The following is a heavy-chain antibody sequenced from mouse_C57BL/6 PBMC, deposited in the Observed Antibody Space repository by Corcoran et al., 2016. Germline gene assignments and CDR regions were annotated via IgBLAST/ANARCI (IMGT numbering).Heavy chain of an antibody. J-gene: IGHJ1*03. CDR1: GYTFTDYY. D-gene: IGHD4-1*01. Sequence: EVQLQQSGPELVKPGASVKISCKASGYTFTDYYMNWVKQSHGKSLELIGDINPNNGGTSYNQKFKGKATLTVDKSSSTAYMELRSLTSEDSAVYYCARLELDWYFDVWGTGTTVTVSS. V-gene: IGHV1-26*01. CDR3: ARLELDWYFDV. CDR2: INPNNGGT.